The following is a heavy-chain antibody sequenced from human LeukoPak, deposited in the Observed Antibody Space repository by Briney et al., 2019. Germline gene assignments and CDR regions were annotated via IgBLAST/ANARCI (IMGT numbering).Heavy chain of an antibody. CDR2: IHYSGST. CDR3: ARLDCGGGNCYSDY. D-gene: IGHD2-15*01. V-gene: IGHV4-39*01. Sequence: PSETLSLPCAVSGGSFSSCSYYWGWIRPPPGKGLEWVGSIHYSGSTYYNPSLKSRVTISVDTSKNQLSLNLRSVTAADTAVDDCARLDCGGGNCYSDYWGQGTLVTVSS. J-gene: IGHJ4*02. CDR1: GGSFSSCSYY.